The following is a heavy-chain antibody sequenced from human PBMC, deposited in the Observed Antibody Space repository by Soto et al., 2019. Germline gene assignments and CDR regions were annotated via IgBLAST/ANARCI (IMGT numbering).Heavy chain of an antibody. Sequence: GASVKVSCKASGDTFSSYAISWVRQAPGQGLEWMGGIIPIFGTANYAQKFQGRVTITADKSTSTAYMELSSLRSEDTAVYYCARKGVNRSSSFFDPWGQGTRVTVSS. CDR1: GDTFSSYA. V-gene: IGHV1-69*06. J-gene: IGHJ5*02. D-gene: IGHD2-15*01. CDR3: ARKGVNRSSSFFDP. CDR2: IIPIFGTA.